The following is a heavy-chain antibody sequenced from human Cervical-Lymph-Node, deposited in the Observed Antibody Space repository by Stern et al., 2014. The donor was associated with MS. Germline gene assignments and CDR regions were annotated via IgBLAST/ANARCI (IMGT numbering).Heavy chain of an antibody. Sequence: VPLVESGGDLVQPGGSLRLACAASGFRFSRYGMTWVRQAPGKGLEWVAGIGGTVKTTHYADSAKGRFTISRDNSQNTLYLHMDNLRAEDTAVYYCARDKRYFDFWGQGTLVTVSS. V-gene: IGHV3-23*04. J-gene: IGHJ4*02. CDR3: ARDKRYFDF. CDR1: GFRFSRYG. CDR2: IGGTVKTT.